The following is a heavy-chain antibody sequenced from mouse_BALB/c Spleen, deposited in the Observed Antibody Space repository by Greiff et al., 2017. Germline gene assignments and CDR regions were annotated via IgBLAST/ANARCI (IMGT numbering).Heavy chain of an antibody. CDR1: GYTFTSYW. D-gene: IGHD3-3*01. V-gene: IGHV1S41*01. Sequence: DLVKPGASVKLSCKASGYTFTSYWINWIKQRPGQGLEWIGRIAPGSGSTYYNEMFKGKATLTVDTSSSTAYIQLSSLSSEDSAVYFCARERGPWFAYWGQGTLVTVSA. CDR2: IAPGSGST. J-gene: IGHJ3*01. CDR3: ARERGPWFAY.